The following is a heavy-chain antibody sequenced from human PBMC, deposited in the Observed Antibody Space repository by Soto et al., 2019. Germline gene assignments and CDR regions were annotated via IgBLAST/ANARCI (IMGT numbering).Heavy chain of an antibody. Sequence: SETLSLTCTVSGGSISSSSYYWGWIRQPPGKGLEWIGSIYYSGSTYYNPSLKSRVTISVDTSKNQFSLKLSSVTAADTAVYYCARASYDSSGYYKTAFDIWGQGTMVTVSS. CDR2: IYYSGST. CDR3: ARASYDSSGYYKTAFDI. CDR1: GGSISSSSYY. V-gene: IGHV4-39*01. J-gene: IGHJ3*02. D-gene: IGHD3-22*01.